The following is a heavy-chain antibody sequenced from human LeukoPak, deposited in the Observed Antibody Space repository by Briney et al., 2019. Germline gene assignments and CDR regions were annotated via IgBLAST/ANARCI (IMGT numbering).Heavy chain of an antibody. D-gene: IGHD3-3*01. CDR1: GFTLSNYW. Sequence: GGSLRLSCAASGFTLSNYWMHWVRQAPGKGLVWVSRINSDGISTNYADSVKGRFTISRDIAKNTLYLQMNSLRAEDTGVYYCAKDHYWSIDYWGRGTLVTVSS. CDR3: AKDHYWSIDY. J-gene: IGHJ4*02. CDR2: INSDGIST. V-gene: IGHV3-74*01.